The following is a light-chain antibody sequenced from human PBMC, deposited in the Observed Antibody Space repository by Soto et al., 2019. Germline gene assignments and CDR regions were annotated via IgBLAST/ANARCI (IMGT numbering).Light chain of an antibody. CDR2: TAS. Sequence: DIQMTQSPASLSASVGHRVTITCRASQNINNFLHWYQQKPGKAPSHLIYTASTLQTGVPSRFSGSGSGTDFTLTISDLQPEDFATYFCQQTFSFPLTFGPGTKVDIK. J-gene: IGKJ3*01. CDR3: QQTFSFPLT. V-gene: IGKV1-39*01. CDR1: QNINNF.